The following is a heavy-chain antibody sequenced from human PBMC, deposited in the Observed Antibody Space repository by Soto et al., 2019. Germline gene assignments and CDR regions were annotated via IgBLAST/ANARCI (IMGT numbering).Heavy chain of an antibody. J-gene: IGHJ4*02. CDR2: IDPSDSYT. V-gene: IGHV5-10-1*01. D-gene: IGHD2-15*01. CDR3: ARHRTLWRSGFDY. Sequence: GESLKISCKGSGCSFTSYWISWVRQMPGKGLEWMGRIDPSDSYTNYSPSFQGHVTISADKSISTAYLQWSSLKASDTAMYYCARHRTLWRSGFDYWGQGTLVTVSS. CDR1: GCSFTSYW.